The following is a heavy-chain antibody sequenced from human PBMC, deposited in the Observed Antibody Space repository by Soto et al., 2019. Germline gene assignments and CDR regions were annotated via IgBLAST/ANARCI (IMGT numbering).Heavy chain of an antibody. D-gene: IGHD6-19*01. J-gene: IGHJ4*02. CDR1: GGTFSSYA. V-gene: IGHV1-69*13. CDR3: ASSGIAVATYYFDY. Sequence: ASVKVSCKASGGTFSSYAISWVRQAPGQGLEWMGGIIPIFGTANYAQKFQGRVTITADESTSTAYMELSSLRSEDTAVYYCASSGIAVATYYFDYWGQGTLVTVSS. CDR2: IIPIFGTA.